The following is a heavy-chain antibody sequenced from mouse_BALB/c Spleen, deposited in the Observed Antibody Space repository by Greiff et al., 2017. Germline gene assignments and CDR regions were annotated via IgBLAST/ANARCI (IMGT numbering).Heavy chain of an antibody. J-gene: IGHJ3*01. CDR2: INPSNGGT. Sequence: VQLQQSGAELVKPGASVKLSCKASGYTFTSYYMYWVKQRPGQGLGWIGEINPSNGGTNFNEKFKSKATLTVDKSSSTAYMQLSSLTSEDSAVYYCTRGGYGNWEFAYWGQGTLVTVSA. V-gene: IGHV1S81*02. D-gene: IGHD2-10*02. CDR1: GYTFTSYY. CDR3: TRGGYGNWEFAY.